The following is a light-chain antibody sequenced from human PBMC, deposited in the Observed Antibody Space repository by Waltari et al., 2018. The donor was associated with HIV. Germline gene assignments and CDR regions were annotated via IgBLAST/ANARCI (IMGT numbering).Light chain of an antibody. CDR3: SSYAGSSTLM. CDR2: EAT. V-gene: IGLV2-8*01. Sequence: QSPLTQPPSASRSPRQSVPIPCPGTSSDVGGYNFVPWYQQHPGKAPKPLIFEATKRPSGVPDRFSGSKSGNTASLTVSGLQAEDEADYYCSSYAGSSTLMFGGGTKLTVL. J-gene: IGLJ3*02. CDR1: SSDVGGYNF.